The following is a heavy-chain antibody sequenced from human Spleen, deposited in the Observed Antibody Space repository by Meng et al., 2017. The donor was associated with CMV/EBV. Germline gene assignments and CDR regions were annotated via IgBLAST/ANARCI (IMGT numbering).Heavy chain of an antibody. D-gene: IGHD2-15*01. CDR3: ARGLDCIGGSCYSSWFDP. J-gene: IGHJ5*02. V-gene: IGHV4-61*01. CDR1: VSRTTCH. CDR2: NFRSVTT. Sequence: VSRTTCHGSWLRQPPGKGLGWIGYNFRSVTTSYNPSLKSRVTISIDTSKNQFSLNLSYVTAADTAVYYCARGLDCIGGSCYSSWFDPWGHGTLVTVSS.